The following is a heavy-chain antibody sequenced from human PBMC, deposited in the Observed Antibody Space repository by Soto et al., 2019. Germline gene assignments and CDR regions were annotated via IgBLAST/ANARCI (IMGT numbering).Heavy chain of an antibody. CDR2: IYYSGTT. J-gene: IGHJ5*02. CDR1: GGSISSGGYY. CDR3: ARVYYDILTGPTWNWFDP. V-gene: IGHV4-31*03. D-gene: IGHD3-9*01. Sequence: SETLSLTCTVSGGSISSGGYYWSWIRQHPGKGLEWIGYIYYSGTTYYNPSLKSRVTISVDTSKNQFSLKLSPVTAADTAVYYCARVYYDILTGPTWNWFDPWGQGTLVTVSS.